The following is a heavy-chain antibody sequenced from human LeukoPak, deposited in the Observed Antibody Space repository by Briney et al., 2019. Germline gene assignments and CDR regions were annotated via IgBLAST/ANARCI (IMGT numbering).Heavy chain of an antibody. CDR1: GYTFTGYY. Sequence: ASVKVSCKASGYTFTGYYMHWVRQAPGQGLEWMGWINPNSGGTNYAQKFQGRVTMTRDTSISTAYMELSRLRSDDTAVYYCASNREGYCCSTSCYQAENWFDPWGQGTLVTVSS. CDR2: INPNSGGT. CDR3: ASNREGYCCSTSCYQAENWFDP. D-gene: IGHD2-2*01. J-gene: IGHJ5*02. V-gene: IGHV1-2*02.